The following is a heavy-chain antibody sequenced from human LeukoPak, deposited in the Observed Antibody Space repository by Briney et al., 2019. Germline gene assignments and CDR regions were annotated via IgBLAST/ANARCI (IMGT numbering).Heavy chain of an antibody. CDR1: GYTFSGYY. V-gene: IGHV1-2*02. J-gene: IGHJ1*01. Sequence: ASVKVSCKASGYTFSGYYIHWVRQAPGQGLEWMGWINPNTGGTKYAQRFQDRVTMTRDTSISTAYMELRSLRSDDTAVYYCARDRRLRFLEWSSIGYFQHWGQGTLVTVSS. D-gene: IGHD3-3*01. CDR3: ARDRRLRFLEWSSIGYFQH. CDR2: INPNTGGT.